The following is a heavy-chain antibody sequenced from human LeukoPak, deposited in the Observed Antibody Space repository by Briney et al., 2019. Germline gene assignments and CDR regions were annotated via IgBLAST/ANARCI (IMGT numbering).Heavy chain of an antibody. CDR2: IYYSGST. CDR3: AREALRPSRWFDP. V-gene: IGHV4-30-4*01. J-gene: IGHJ5*02. D-gene: IGHD4-17*01. Sequence: SQTLSLTCTVSGGSISSGDYYWSWIRQPPGKGLEWIGYIYYSGSTYYNPSLKSRVTISVDTSNNQFSLKLSSVTAADTAVYYCAREALRPSRWFDPWGQGTLVTVSS. CDR1: GGSISSGDYY.